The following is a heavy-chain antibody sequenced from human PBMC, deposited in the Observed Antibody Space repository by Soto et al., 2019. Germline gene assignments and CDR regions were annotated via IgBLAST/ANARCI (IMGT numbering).Heavy chain of an antibody. CDR1: GFTFSSYW. Sequence: GSLRLSCAASGFTFSSYWMSWVRQAPGKGLEWVANIKQDGSEKYYVDSVKGRFTISRDNAKNSLYLQMNSLRAEDTAVYYCARENVAAAGYYFDYWGQGTLVTVSS. D-gene: IGHD6-13*01. CDR2: IKQDGSEK. CDR3: ARENVAAAGYYFDY. J-gene: IGHJ4*02. V-gene: IGHV3-7*03.